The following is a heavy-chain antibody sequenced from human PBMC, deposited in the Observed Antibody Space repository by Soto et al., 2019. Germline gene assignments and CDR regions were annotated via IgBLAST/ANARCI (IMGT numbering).Heavy chain of an antibody. D-gene: IGHD2-21*02. CDR1: GFTFSSYW. V-gene: IGHV3-74*01. CDR3: ARGPVVVTAIGYYYYGMDV. Sequence: PGGSLRLSCAASGFTFSSYWMHWFRQAPGKGLVWVSRINSDGSSTSYADSVKGRFTISRDNAKNTLYLQMNSLRAEDTAVYYCARGPVVVTAIGYYYYGMDVWGQGTTVTVSS. J-gene: IGHJ6*02. CDR2: INSDGSST.